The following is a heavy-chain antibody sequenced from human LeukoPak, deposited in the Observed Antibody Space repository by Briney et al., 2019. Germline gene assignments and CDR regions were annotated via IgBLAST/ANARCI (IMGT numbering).Heavy chain of an antibody. Sequence: SQTLSLTCAVSGGSISSGGYSWSWIRQPPGKGLEWIGYIYHSGSTYYNPSLKSRVTISVDRSKNQFSLKLSSVTAADTAVYYCARSTPGWYGDNWFDPWGQGTLVTVSS. CDR3: ARSTPGWYGDNWFDP. J-gene: IGHJ5*02. D-gene: IGHD6-19*01. V-gene: IGHV4-30-2*02. CDR2: IYHSGST. CDR1: GGSISSGGYS.